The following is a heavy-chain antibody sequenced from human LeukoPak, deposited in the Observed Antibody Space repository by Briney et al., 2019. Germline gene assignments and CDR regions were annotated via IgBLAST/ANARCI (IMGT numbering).Heavy chain of an antibody. V-gene: IGHV3-23*01. Sequence: GGSLRLSCAASGFAFSTYAMTWVRQAPEKGLQWVSTISTSGRATYYADSVEGRFTISRDNSKNTLYLQMNSLRAEDTAVYYCAKPGIAAAGFFDYWGQGTLVTVSS. CDR3: AKPGIAAAGFFDY. D-gene: IGHD6-13*01. CDR2: ISTSGRAT. CDR1: GFAFSTYA. J-gene: IGHJ4*02.